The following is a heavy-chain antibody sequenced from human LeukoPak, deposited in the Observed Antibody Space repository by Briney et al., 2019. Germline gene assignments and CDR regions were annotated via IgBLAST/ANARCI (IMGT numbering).Heavy chain of an antibody. CDR2: IIPIFGTA. Sequence: SVKVSCKASGGTFSSYAISRVRQAPGQGLEWMGGIIPIFGTANYAQKFQGRVTITTDESTSTAYMELSSLRSEDTAVYYCARGSGYYDSSGPFDYWGQGTLVTVSS. CDR1: GGTFSSYA. J-gene: IGHJ4*02. V-gene: IGHV1-69*05. CDR3: ARGSGYYDSSGPFDY. D-gene: IGHD3-22*01.